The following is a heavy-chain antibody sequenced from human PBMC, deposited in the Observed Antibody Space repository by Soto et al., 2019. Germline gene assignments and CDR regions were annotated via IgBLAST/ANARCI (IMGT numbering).Heavy chain of an antibody. D-gene: IGHD6-19*01. J-gene: IGHJ1*01. CDR1: GYTFTIYY. CDR2: INPSGGSA. Sequence: GASVKVSCKASGYTFTIYYMHWVRQAPGQGLEWMGIINPSGGSASYAQKFQGRVTMTRDTSTSTVYMELSSLRSEDTAVYYCARDPWVEEGWSRYFQLWGQGTLVTVSS. CDR3: ARDPWVEEGWSRYFQL. V-gene: IGHV1-46*01.